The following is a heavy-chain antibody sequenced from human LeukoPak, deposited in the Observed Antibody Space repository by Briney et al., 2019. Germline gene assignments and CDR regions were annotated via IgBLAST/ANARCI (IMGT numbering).Heavy chain of an antibody. J-gene: IGHJ3*02. CDR3: ARDRLLSKVAAGRRPI. V-gene: IGHV3-21*01. CDR1: GFTFSSYS. CDR2: ISSSSSYI. D-gene: IGHD6-13*01. Sequence: TGGSLRLSCAASGFTFSSYSMNWVHQAPGKGLEWVSSISSSSSYIYYADSVKGRFTISRDNAKNSLYLQMNSLRAEDTAVYYCARDRLLSKVAAGRRPIWGQGTMVTVSS.